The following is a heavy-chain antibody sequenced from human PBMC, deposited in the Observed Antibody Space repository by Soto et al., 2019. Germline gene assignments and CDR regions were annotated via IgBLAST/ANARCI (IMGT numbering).Heavy chain of an antibody. D-gene: IGHD3-22*01. J-gene: IGHJ3*01. CDR1: GGSFSDYY. CDR3: ARSYYYDSTGYYGLGF. CDR2: INHSGST. Sequence: SETLSLTCAVYGGSFSDYYWSWIRQPPGKGLEWIGEINHSGSTNYNPSLKSRVTISVDTSKNRFSLKVSSVTAADTAVYYCARSYYYDSTGYYGLGFWGQGTIVTVSS. V-gene: IGHV4-34*01.